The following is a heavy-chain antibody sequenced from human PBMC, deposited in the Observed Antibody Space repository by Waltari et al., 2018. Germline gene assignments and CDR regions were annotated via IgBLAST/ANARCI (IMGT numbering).Heavy chain of an antibody. D-gene: IGHD3-22*01. CDR2: ISYNERNI. CDR3: ARDYCDRTNCHGMDV. J-gene: IGHJ6*02. CDR1: EFTFRSYA. Sequence: QVQLVESGGGVVQPGRSLRLSCAASEFTFRSYARHWVRQAPGKGLEWVAVISYNERNIYYVDSVKGRFAISRDNSKKMLYLQMNSLRAEDTAVYYCARDYCDRTNCHGMDVWGQGTTVTVSS. V-gene: IGHV3-30*09.